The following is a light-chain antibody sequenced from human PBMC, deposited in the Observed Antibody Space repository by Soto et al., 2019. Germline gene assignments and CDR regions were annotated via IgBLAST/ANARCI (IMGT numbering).Light chain of an antibody. V-gene: IGKV1-9*01. Sequence: DIPLTQSPSFLSASVGDRVTITCRASQGISSYLAWYQQKPGKAPKLLIYAASTLQSGVPSRFSGSGSGTEFTLTIGSLQPEEFATYYWQQLNRYPRTFGGGTKVEIK. CDR2: AAS. J-gene: IGKJ4*01. CDR3: QQLNRYPRT. CDR1: QGISSY.